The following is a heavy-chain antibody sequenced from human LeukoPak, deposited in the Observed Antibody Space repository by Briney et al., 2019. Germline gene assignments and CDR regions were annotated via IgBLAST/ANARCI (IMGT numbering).Heavy chain of an antibody. J-gene: IGHJ4*02. V-gene: IGHV1-2*02. D-gene: IGHD3-10*01. CDR1: GYTFTGYY. CDR3: ARALNYYGSGSYSAGDY. CDR2: INPNSGGT. Sequence: GASVKVSCKASGYTFTGYYMHWVRQAPGQGIEWMGWINPNSGGTNYAQKFQGRVTMTRDTSISTAYMELSRLRSDDTAVYYCARALNYYGSGSYSAGDYWGQGTLVTVSS.